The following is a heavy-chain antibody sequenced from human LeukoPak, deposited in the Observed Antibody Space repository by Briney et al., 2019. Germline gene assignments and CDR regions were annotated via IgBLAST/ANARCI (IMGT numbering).Heavy chain of an antibody. J-gene: IGHJ4*02. D-gene: IGHD3-9*01. CDR2: INHSGST. CDR1: GGSFSDYH. V-gene: IGHV4-34*01. Sequence: KPSETLCLTCAVYGGSFSDYHWSWIRQPPGNGLEWIGEINHSGSTNYNPSLKSRVTISVDTSKNQFSLKLSSVTAADTAVYYFTQKTAYDILTGSPEPFDYWGQGTLVTVSS. CDR3: TQKTAYDILTGSPEPFDY.